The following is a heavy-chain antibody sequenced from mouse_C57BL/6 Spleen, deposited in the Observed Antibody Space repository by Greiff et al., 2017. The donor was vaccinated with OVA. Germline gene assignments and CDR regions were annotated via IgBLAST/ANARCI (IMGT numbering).Heavy chain of an antibody. D-gene: IGHD3-1*01. CDR3: ARSGERILFAY. Sequence: QVQLKESGTELVKPGASVKLSCKASGYTFTSYWMHWVKQRPGQGLEWIGNINPSNGGTNYNEKFKSKATLTVDKSSSTAYMQLSSLTSEDSAVYYCARSGERILFAYWGQGTLVTVSA. CDR2: INPSNGGT. CDR1: GYTFTSYW. J-gene: IGHJ3*01. V-gene: IGHV1-53*01.